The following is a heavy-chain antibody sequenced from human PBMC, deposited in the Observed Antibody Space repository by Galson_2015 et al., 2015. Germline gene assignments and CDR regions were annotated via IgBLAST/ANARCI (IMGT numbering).Heavy chain of an antibody. V-gene: IGHV3-30*03. CDR3: TTGTGYYMDV. D-gene: IGHD3/OR15-3a*01. CDR2: ISYDGSNK. CDR1: GFTFSSYG. Sequence: SLRLSCAASGFTFSSYGMHWVRQAPGKGLEWVAVISYDGSNKYYADSVEGRFTISRDNSKNTLYLQMNSLRAEDTAVYYCTTGTGYYMDVWGKGTTVTVSS. J-gene: IGHJ6*03.